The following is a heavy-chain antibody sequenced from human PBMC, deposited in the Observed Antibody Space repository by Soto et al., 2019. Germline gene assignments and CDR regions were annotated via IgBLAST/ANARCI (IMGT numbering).Heavy chain of an antibody. CDR3: AKNGGMFASGWFDS. Sequence: EVQLLESGGGLVQPGGSLRLSCAASGFTFNSFGMSWVRQAPGKGLKWVSSISGSGANSYYADSVKGRFTIYRGISTNTPYLQRNSLRAEDTAVYYCAKNGGMFASGWFDSWGQGTVVTVS. CDR2: ISGSGANS. CDR1: GFTFNSFG. J-gene: IGHJ5*01. D-gene: IGHD6-19*01. V-gene: IGHV3-23*01.